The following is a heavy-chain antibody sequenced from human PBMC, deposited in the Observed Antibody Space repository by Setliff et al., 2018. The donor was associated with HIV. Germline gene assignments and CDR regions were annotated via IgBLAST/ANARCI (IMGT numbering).Heavy chain of an antibody. V-gene: IGHV3-23*01. Sequence: LRLSCAASGFTFSSYAMSWVRQAPGKGLEWVSAISGSGGSTTYADSVKGRFIISRDNAKNTLYLRMNSLRAEDTAVYYCVTTVRPAANAALAFWGRGTLVTVSS. CDR3: VTTVRPAANAALAF. CDR1: GFTFSSYA. CDR2: ISGSGGST. J-gene: IGHJ4*02. D-gene: IGHD2-2*01.